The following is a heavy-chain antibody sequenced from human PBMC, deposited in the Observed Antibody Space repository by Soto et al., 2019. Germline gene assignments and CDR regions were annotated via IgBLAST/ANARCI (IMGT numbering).Heavy chain of an antibody. CDR1: GGSISSGDYY. V-gene: IGHV4-30-4*01. CDR3: AREYPLELRSDVRGMDV. CDR2: IYYSGST. Sequence: SETLSLTCTVSGGSISSGDYYWGWIRQPPGKGLEWIGYIYYSGSTYYNPSLKSRVTISVDTSKNQFSLKLSSVTAADTAVYYCAREYPLELRSDVRGMDVWGQGTTVTVSS. J-gene: IGHJ6*02. D-gene: IGHD1-7*01.